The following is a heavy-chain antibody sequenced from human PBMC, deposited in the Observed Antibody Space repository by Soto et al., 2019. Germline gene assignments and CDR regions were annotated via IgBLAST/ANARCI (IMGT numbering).Heavy chain of an antibody. V-gene: IGHV3-21*01. CDR3: AREALYCGGDCYTPDY. Sequence: PGGSLRLSCAASGFTFSSYSINWVRQAPGKGLEWVSSISISSSYIYYADSVKGRFTISRDNAKNSLYLQMDSLRAEDTAVYYCAREALYCGGDCYTPDYWGQGTLVTVSS. CDR2: ISISSSYI. CDR1: GFTFSSYS. J-gene: IGHJ4*02. D-gene: IGHD2-21*02.